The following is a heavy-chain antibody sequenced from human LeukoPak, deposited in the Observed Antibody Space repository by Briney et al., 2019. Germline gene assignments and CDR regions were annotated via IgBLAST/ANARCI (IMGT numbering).Heavy chain of an antibody. D-gene: IGHD2-15*01. CDR1: GFTFRTYA. V-gene: IGHV3-23*01. J-gene: IGHJ4*02. Sequence: GGSLRLSCVASGFTFRTYAMSWVRQAPGKGLEWVSVISDTGTSTYYADSVKGRFTISRANSKNTVFLQMNSLRAEDSAVYYCAKGAGGYCSGGRCYPFDYWGQGTPVTVSS. CDR2: ISDTGTST. CDR3: AKGAGGYCSGGRCYPFDY.